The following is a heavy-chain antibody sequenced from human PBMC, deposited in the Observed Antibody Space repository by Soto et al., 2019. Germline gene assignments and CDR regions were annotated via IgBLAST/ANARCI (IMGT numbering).Heavy chain of an antibody. CDR3: ARRSHTNWPAY. J-gene: IGHJ4*01. CDR1: GGSFSSSSHY. D-gene: IGHD2-8*01. CDR2: IYYDGRT. V-gene: IGHV4-39*01. Sequence: SETLSLTCTVSGGSFSSSSHYWVWIRQPPGKGLEWVGSIYYDGRTYYNASLKSRVTISVDTSKNQFSLKVNSVTVADTAVYYCARRSHTNWPAYWGHGTQVTVS.